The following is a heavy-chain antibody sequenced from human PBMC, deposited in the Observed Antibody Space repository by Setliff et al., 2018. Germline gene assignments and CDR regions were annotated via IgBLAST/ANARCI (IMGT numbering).Heavy chain of an antibody. V-gene: IGHV3-7*03. CDR2: IKQDGSEI. J-gene: IGHJ6*03. CDR3: ARGEASDTLSSGWGDYYYYYMDV. CDR1: GFTFSSYW. Sequence: GGSLRLSCAASGFTFSSYWMSWVRQAPGKGLEWVANIKQDGSEIYYVDSVKGRFTISRDNAKNSLYLQMSSLRAEDTAVYYCARGEASDTLSSGWGDYYYYYMDVWGKGTTVTVSS. D-gene: IGHD6-19*01.